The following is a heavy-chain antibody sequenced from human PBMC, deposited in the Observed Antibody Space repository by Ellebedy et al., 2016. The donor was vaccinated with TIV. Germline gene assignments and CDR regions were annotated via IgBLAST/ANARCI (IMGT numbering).Heavy chain of an antibody. D-gene: IGHD3-10*01. CDR3: ARDPGLWFGELLPIDY. V-gene: IGHV1-18*01. J-gene: IGHJ4*02. Sequence: ASVKVSCXASGYTFTSYGISWVRQAPGQGLEWMGWISAYNGNTNYAQKLQGRVTMTTDTSTSTAYMELRSLRSDDTAVYYCARDPGLWFGELLPIDYWGQGTLVTVSS. CDR2: ISAYNGNT. CDR1: GYTFTSYG.